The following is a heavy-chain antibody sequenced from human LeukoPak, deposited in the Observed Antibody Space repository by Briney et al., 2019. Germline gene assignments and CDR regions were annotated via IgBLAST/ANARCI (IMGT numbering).Heavy chain of an antibody. J-gene: IGHJ4*02. Sequence: GGSLRLSCAASGFTVSSNYMSWVRQAPGKGLEWVSVIYSGGSTYYADSVKGRFTISRDNSKNTLYLQMNSLRAEDTAVYYCAKEDAERLLDYWCQGTLVTVSS. CDR2: IYSGGST. CDR1: GFTVSSNY. CDR3: AKEDAERLLDY. V-gene: IGHV3-66*01. D-gene: IGHD2-8*01.